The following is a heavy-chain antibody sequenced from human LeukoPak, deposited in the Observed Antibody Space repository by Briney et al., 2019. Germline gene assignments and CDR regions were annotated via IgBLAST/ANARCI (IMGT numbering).Heavy chain of an antibody. D-gene: IGHD3-22*01. CDR3: ATPTYHYYDSSGYYGDY. CDR1: GGSISSSSYY. J-gene: IGHJ4*02. Sequence: PSETLSLTCTVSGGSISSSSYYWGWIRQPPGKGLEWIGGIYYSGSTYYNPSLKSRVTISVDTSKNQFSLKLSSVTAADTAVYYCATPTYHYYDSSGYYGDYWGQGTLVTVSS. CDR2: IYYSGST. V-gene: IGHV4-39*01.